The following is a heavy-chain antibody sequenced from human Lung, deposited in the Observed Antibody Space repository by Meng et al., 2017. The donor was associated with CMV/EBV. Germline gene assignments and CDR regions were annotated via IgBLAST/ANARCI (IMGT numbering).Heavy chain of an antibody. CDR3: ARGRGAARPGYFDY. D-gene: IGHD6-6*01. Sequence: GEXXKISCAASGFTFDDYGMSWVRQAPGKGLEWVPGINWNGGSTGYADSVKGRFTISRDNAKNSLYLQMNSLRAEDTALYYCARGRGAARPGYFDYWGQGXLVTVSS. CDR2: INWNGGST. CDR1: GFTFDDYG. V-gene: IGHV3-20*04. J-gene: IGHJ4*02.